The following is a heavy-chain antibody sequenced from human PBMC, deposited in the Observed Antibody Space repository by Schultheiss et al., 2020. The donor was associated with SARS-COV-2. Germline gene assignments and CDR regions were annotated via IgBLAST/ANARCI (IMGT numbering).Heavy chain of an antibody. V-gene: IGHV3-33*08. Sequence: GGSLRLSCAASGFTFSSYAMSWVRQAPGKGLEWVAVIWYDGSNKYYADSVKGRFTISRDNAKNSLYLQMNSLRAEDTAVYYCARDPGGGSYRTNFDYWGQGTLVTVSS. CDR3: ARDPGGGSYRTNFDY. D-gene: IGHD1-26*01. J-gene: IGHJ4*02. CDR1: GFTFSSYA. CDR2: IWYDGSNK.